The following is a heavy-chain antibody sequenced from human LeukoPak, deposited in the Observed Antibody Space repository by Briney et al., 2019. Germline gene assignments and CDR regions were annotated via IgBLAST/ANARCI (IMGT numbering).Heavy chain of an antibody. V-gene: IGHV4-59*01. CDR1: GVSISTYY. J-gene: IGHJ4*02. CDR3: ARMYSGTSYYFDY. CDR2: FSYSGST. D-gene: IGHD1-26*01. Sequence: SETLSLTCSVSGVSISTYYWIWIRQPPAKGLEWMGFFSYSGSTKYNPSLKSRVTMTVDTSKNQFSLKLNSVTAADAAVYYCARMYSGTSYYFDYWGQGTLVTVSS.